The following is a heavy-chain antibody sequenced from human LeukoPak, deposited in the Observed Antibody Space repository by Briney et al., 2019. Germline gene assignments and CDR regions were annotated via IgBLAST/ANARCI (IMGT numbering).Heavy chain of an antibody. CDR3: ARDREYCTNGVCLYYYGMDV. Sequence: ASVKVSCKASGYTFTSYDINWVRQAPGQGLEWMGIINPSGGSTSYAQKFQGRVTMTRDTSTSTVYMELSSLRSEDTAVYYCARDREYCTNGVCLYYYGMDVWGQGTTVTVSS. V-gene: IGHV1-46*01. D-gene: IGHD2-8*01. CDR2: INPSGGST. CDR1: GYTFTSYD. J-gene: IGHJ6*02.